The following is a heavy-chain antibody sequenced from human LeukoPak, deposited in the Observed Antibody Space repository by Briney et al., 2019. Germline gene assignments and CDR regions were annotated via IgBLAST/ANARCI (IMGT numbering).Heavy chain of an antibody. J-gene: IGHJ4*02. CDR1: GFTFSAYW. V-gene: IGHV3-74*01. CDR2: INSDGSGT. CDR3: TRDKSGDLGY. D-gene: IGHD7-27*01. Sequence: PGGSLRLSCAASGFTFSAYWMHWVRQTPEKGLVWVSRINSDGSGTSYADSVKGRFTISRDNAKNTLYLQMNSLRAEDTAVYYCTRDKSGDLGYWGQGTQVTVSS.